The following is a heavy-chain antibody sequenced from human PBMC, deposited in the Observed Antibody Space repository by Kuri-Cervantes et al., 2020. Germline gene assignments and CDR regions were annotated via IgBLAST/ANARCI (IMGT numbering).Heavy chain of an antibody. CDR1: GFTFDDYA. Sequence: GESLKISCAASGFTFDDYAMHWVRQAPGKGLEWVAVIWYDGSNKYYADSVKGRFTISRDNSKNTLYLQMNSLRAEDTAVYYCARGENSGWGQGTLVTVSS. J-gene: IGHJ4*02. V-gene: IGHV3-33*08. CDR2: IWYDGSNK. CDR3: ARGENSG. D-gene: IGHD3-10*01.